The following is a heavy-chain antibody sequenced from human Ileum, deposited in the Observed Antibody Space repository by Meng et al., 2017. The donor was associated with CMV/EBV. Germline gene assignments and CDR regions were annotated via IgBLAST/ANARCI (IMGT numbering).Heavy chain of an antibody. CDR2: IHYTGRTT. Sequence: GESLKISCSASGFAFSKYSMNWVRPAPGKGLEWLSIIHYTGRTTYYADSVKGRFIISRDNSRSVLYLEMNSLRVEDTAVYYCAKDRNPDSRYNFDRWGQGILVTGAS. V-gene: IGHV3-23*03. D-gene: IGHD1-14*01. CDR1: GFAFSKYS. CDR3: AKDRNPDSRYNFDR. J-gene: IGHJ4*02.